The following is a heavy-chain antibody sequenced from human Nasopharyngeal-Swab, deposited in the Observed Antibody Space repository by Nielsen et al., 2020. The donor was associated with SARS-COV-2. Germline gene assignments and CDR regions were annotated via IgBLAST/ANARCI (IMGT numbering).Heavy chain of an antibody. CDR3: ARGQYCSSTSRYARGYYYYYGMDV. CDR2: ISSSSSYI. J-gene: IGHJ6*02. D-gene: IGHD2-2*01. V-gene: IGHV3-21*01. Sequence: GESLKISCAASGFTFSSYSMNWVRQAPGKGLEWVSSISSSSSYIYYADPVKGRFTISRDNAKNSLYLQMNSLRAEDTAVYYCARGQYCSSTSRYARGYYYYYGMDVWGQGTTVTVSS. CDR1: GFTFSSYS.